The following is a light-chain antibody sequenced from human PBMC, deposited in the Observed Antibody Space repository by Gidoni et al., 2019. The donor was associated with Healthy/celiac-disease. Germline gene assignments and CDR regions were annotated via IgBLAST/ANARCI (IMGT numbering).Light chain of an antibody. J-gene: IGKJ4*01. CDR1: QSVSSY. CDR2: DAS. V-gene: IGKV3-11*01. Sequence: EIVLPPSPATLSLSPGERATLSCRASQSVSSYLAWYQQKPGQAPRLLIYDASNRATGIPARFSGSGSGTEFTLTISSLEPEDFAVYYCQQRSNWPFLTFGGGTKVEIK. CDR3: QQRSNWPFLT.